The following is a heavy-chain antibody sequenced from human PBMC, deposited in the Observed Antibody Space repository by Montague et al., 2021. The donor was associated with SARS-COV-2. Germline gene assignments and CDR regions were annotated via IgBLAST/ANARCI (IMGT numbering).Heavy chain of an antibody. Sequence: SETLSLTCTVSGGSIRNYFWSWIRQPPGKGLEWIGGINHSGSTNXNPSLKSRVTISVDTSKNQFSLKLSSVTAADTAVYYCARGPRITMIVVVITDIWFDPWGQGTLVTVSS. CDR3: ARGPRITMIVVVITDIWFDP. D-gene: IGHD3-22*01. V-gene: IGHV4-34*01. CDR1: GGSIRNYF. CDR2: INHSGST. J-gene: IGHJ5*02.